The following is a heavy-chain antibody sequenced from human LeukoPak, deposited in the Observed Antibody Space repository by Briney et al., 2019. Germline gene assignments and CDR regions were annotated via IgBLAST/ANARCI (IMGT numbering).Heavy chain of an antibody. CDR2: ISSSGSTI. V-gene: IGHV3-48*03. Sequence: GGSLRLSCAASGFTFSSYEMNWVRQAPGKGLEWVSYISSSGSTIYYADSVKGRFTISRDNAKNSLYLQMNSLRAEDTAVYCCARGRAAYFQHWGQGTLVTVSS. D-gene: IGHD6-13*01. J-gene: IGHJ1*01. CDR1: GFTFSSYE. CDR3: ARGRAAYFQH.